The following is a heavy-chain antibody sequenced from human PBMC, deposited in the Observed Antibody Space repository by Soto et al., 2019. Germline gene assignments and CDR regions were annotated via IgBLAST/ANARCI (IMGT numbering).Heavy chain of an antibody. Sequence: GGSLRLSCAASGFTFSSYAMHWVRQAPGKGLEWVAVISYDGSNKYYADSVKGRFTISRDNSKNTLYLQMNSLRAEDTAVYYCARERPEGGLYYYGMDVWGQGTTVTVSS. V-gene: IGHV3-30-3*01. CDR2: ISYDGSNK. CDR1: GFTFSSYA. D-gene: IGHD3-16*01. CDR3: ARERPEGGLYYYGMDV. J-gene: IGHJ6*02.